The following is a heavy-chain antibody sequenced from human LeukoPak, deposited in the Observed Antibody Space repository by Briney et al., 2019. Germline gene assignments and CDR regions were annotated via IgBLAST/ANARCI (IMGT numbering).Heavy chain of an antibody. CDR2: IIPIFGTA. Sequence: RASVKVSCKASGGTFSSYAISWVRQAPGQGLEWMGGIIPIFGTANYAQKFQGRVTITADESTSTAYMELSSLRSEDTAVYYCARDTYSGSSGYHDYWGQGTLVTVSS. CDR1: GGTFSSYA. CDR3: ARDTYSGSSGYHDY. V-gene: IGHV1-69*13. D-gene: IGHD1-26*01. J-gene: IGHJ4*02.